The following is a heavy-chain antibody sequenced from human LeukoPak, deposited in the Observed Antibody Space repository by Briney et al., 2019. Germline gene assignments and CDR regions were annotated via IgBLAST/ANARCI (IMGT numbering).Heavy chain of an antibody. J-gene: IGHJ4*02. Sequence: GGSLRLSCAASGFSFSDYYVSWVRQAPGKGLEWISYITTGGSSTKYAGSVKGRFTISRDNAKNSVVLQMNSLRAEDTAVYYCTRERRGSYYAFESWGQGTLVSVSS. CDR3: TRERRGSYYAFES. V-gene: IGHV3-11*01. CDR1: GFSFSDYY. D-gene: IGHD3-16*01. CDR2: ITTGGSST.